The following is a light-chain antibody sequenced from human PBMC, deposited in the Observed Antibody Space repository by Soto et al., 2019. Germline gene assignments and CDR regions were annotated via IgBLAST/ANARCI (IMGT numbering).Light chain of an antibody. CDR1: QSVSSY. J-gene: IGKJ4*01. CDR3: RQRSNWPLT. CDR2: DAS. Sequence: EIVLTQSPATLSLSPGERATLSCRASQSVSSYLAWYQQKPGQAPRLLIYDASNRATGIAARFSGRGSGTDFHLTITSIAPEDFEVYYCRQRSNWPLTFGGGTKVEIK. V-gene: IGKV3-11*01.